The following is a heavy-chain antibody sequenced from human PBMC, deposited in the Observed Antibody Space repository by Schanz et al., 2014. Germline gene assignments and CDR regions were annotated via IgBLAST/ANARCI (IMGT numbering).Heavy chain of an antibody. CDR2: IGYDGSEK. V-gene: IGHV3-33*08. D-gene: IGHD3-10*01. Sequence: QAQLVESGGGVVQPGRSLRLSCAASGLTFSDYYMSWIRQAPGKGLEWVANIGYDGSEKYYVDSVKGRFTISRDNSKDTLYLQMSGLTPEDTAVYYCARGPIPIQGVPMDFWGRGTLVTVSS. J-gene: IGHJ2*01. CDR1: GLTFSDYY. CDR3: ARGPIPIQGVPMDF.